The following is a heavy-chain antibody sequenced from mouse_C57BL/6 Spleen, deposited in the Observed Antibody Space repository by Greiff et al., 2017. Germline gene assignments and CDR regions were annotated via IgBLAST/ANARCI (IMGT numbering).Heavy chain of an antibody. CDR3: ARRGNYGYFDV. CDR2: IDPEDGET. J-gene: IGHJ1*03. CDR1: GFNIKDYY. V-gene: IGHV14-2*01. Sequence: VQLQQSGAELVKPGASVKLSCTASGFNIKDYYMHWVKQRTEQGLEWIGRIDPEDGETKYDPKFQGKATITADTSSNTAYLQLSSLTSEDTAVYYCARRGNYGYFDVWGTGTTVTVSS.